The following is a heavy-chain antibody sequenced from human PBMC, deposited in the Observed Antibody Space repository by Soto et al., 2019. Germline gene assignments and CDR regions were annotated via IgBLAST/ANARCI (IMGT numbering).Heavy chain of an antibody. Sequence: SLRLSCAASGFTFDDYAMHWVRQVPGKGLEWVSGINWNSGSTGYADSVKGRFAISRDNAKNSLHLQMNSLRAEDTAFYYCVKDESINWYSGHFRHWGQGTLVTVSS. D-gene: IGHD6-13*01. CDR3: VKDESINWYSGHFRH. V-gene: IGHV3-9*01. J-gene: IGHJ1*01. CDR1: GFTFDDYA. CDR2: INWNSGST.